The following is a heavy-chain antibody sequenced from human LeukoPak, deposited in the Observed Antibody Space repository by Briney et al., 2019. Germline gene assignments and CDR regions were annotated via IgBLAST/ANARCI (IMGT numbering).Heavy chain of an antibody. CDR3: ARDRHGYRVSDYFDF. CDR2: IYSSGST. CDR1: GGSISDYY. Sequence: SETLSLTCTVSGGSISDYYWSWIRQPAGKGLEWIGRIYSSGSTNYNPSLTSRVTMSVDTSNNQFSLMLSSVTAADTAVYYCARDRHGYRVSDYFDFWGQGALVTVSS. V-gene: IGHV4-4*07. J-gene: IGHJ4*02. D-gene: IGHD6-13*01.